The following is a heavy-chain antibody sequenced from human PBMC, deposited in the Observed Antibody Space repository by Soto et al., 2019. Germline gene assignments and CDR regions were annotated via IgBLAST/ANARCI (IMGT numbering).Heavy chain of an antibody. CDR3: ARVRKLSSYYGLDV. D-gene: IGHD1-1*01. Sequence: QVQLQESGPGLVKPSETLSLTCTVSGGSISSYFWSWIRQPPGKGLEWVGCVYYSGSTNYNPSLKSRVTISVDTSKNRFSLKLSSVTAADTAVYYCARVRKLSSYYGLDVWGQGSTVTVSS. V-gene: IGHV4-59*01. CDR1: GGSISSYF. J-gene: IGHJ6*02. CDR2: VYYSGST.